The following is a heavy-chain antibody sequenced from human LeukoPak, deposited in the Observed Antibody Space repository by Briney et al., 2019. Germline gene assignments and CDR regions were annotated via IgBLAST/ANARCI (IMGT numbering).Heavy chain of an antibody. CDR2: ITESGGGT. CDR1: GFTFGSYA. V-gene: IGHV3-23*01. CDR3: ANEIRPNDY. D-gene: IGHD4-17*01. J-gene: IGHJ4*02. Sequence: GGSLRLSCAASGFTFGSYAMSWVRQAPGKGLEWVSAITESGGGTYNADSVKGRFTISRDNSKNTLYLQMYSLRAEDTAVYYCANEIRPNDYWGQGTLVTVSS.